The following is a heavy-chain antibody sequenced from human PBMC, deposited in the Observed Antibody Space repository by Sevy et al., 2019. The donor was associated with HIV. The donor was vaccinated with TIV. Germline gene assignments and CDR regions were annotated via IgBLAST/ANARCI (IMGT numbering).Heavy chain of an antibody. V-gene: IGHV3-30-3*01. Sequence: RGCLRLSCAASEFMFSTYAMHWVRQAPGKGLEGVAVISYDGSSHYYADSVKGRFTISRDNSKNTLFLQINSLRLEDSAFYYCARDAGYSTDWYPSDYWGQGTLVTVSS. CDR1: EFMFSTYA. D-gene: IGHD6-19*01. CDR2: ISYDGSSH. CDR3: ARDAGYSTDWYPSDY. J-gene: IGHJ4*02.